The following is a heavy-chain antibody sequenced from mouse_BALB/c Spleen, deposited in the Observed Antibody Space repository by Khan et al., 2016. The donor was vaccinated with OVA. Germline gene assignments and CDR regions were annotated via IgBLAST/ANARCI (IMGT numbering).Heavy chain of an antibody. CDR2: VSFGSATI. J-gene: IGHJ1*01. V-gene: IGHV5-17*02. D-gene: IGHD2-4*01. CDR1: GFTFSTFG. CDR3: ARSLITTWYLDV. Sequence: EVELVESGGGLVQPGGSRKLSCAASGFTFSTFGMHWVRQAPEKGLEWVAYVSFGSATIYYADTVKGRFTISRDNPKNTLFLQMTSLRSEDTDIYYCARSLITTWYLDVWGAGTAVTVSS.